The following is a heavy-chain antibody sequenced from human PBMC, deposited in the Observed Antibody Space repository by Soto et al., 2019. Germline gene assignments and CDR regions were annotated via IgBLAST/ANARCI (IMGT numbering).Heavy chain of an antibody. CDR2: IYATGTT. V-gene: IGHV4-4*07. J-gene: IGHJ5*02. Sequence: SETLSLTCTVSGASISGFYWSWIRKSAGKGLEWIGRIYATGTTDYNPSLKSRVMMSVDTSKKQFSLKLRSVTAADTAVYYCVRGGTKTLRDWFDPWGQGISVTVSS. CDR1: GASISGFY. CDR3: VRGGTKTLRDWFDP. D-gene: IGHD1-1*01.